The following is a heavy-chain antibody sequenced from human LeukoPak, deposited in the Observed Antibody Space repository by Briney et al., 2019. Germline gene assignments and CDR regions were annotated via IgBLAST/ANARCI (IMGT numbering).Heavy chain of an antibody. J-gene: IGHJ3*02. Sequence: SESLSLTCTVSGGSISSYYWSWIRQPPGGGLEWIGYIYYSGSTNYNPSLKSRVTISVDTSKNQFSLKLSSVTAADTAVYYCARDRGEDGYNTFDIWGQGTMVTVSS. CDR1: GGSISSYY. D-gene: IGHD5-24*01. CDR2: IYYSGST. CDR3: ARDRGEDGYNTFDI. V-gene: IGHV4-59*01.